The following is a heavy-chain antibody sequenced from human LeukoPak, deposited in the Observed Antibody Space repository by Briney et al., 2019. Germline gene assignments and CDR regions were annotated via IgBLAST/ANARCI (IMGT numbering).Heavy chain of an antibody. D-gene: IGHD3-22*01. CDR2: IYSGGST. V-gene: IGHV3-66*01. Sequence: GGSLRLSCAASGFTVSSNYMSWVRQAPGKGLEWVSVIYSGGSTYYADSVKGRFTISRDNSKNTLYLQMDSLRAEDTAVYYCARDLGYYDSSGHRGTGYWGQGTLVTVSS. J-gene: IGHJ4*02. CDR3: ARDLGYYDSSGHRGTGY. CDR1: GFTVSSNY.